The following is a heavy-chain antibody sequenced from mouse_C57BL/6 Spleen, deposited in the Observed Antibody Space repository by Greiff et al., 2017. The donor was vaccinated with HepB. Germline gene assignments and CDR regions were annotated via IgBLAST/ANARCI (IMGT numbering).Heavy chain of an antibody. D-gene: IGHD2-3*01. CDR1: GYAFSSYW. Sequence: VKLMESGAELVKPGASVKISCKASGYAFSSYWMNWVKQRPGKGLEWIGQIYPGDGDTNYNGKFKGKATLTADKSSRTAYMQLSSLTSEDSAVYFFASSPIYDGYYGYWGQGTTLTVSS. CDR3: ASSPIYDGYYGY. J-gene: IGHJ2*01. V-gene: IGHV1-80*01. CDR2: IYPGDGDT.